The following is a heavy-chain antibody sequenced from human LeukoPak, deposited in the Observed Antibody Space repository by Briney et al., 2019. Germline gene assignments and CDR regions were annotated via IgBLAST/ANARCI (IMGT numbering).Heavy chain of an antibody. CDR2: INTNTGNT. Sequence: ASVKVSCKASAYTFTDYYIHWVRQAPGQGLEWMGWINTNTGNTTYAQGFTGRFVFSLDTSVSTAYLQISSLKAEDTAVYYCARDGDPYDSSGYPRPIDYWGQGTLVTVSS. V-gene: IGHV7-4-1*02. CDR3: ARDGDPYDSSGYPRPIDY. D-gene: IGHD3-22*01. CDR1: AYTFTDYY. J-gene: IGHJ4*02.